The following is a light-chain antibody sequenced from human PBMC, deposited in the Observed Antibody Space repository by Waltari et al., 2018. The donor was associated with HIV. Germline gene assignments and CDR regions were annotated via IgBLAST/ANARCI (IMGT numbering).Light chain of an antibody. V-gene: IGLV2-8*01. CDR2: EVS. J-gene: IGLJ3*02. CDR1: SSDVGGYNY. Sequence: QSALTQPPSASGSPGQSVTISCTGTSSDVGGYNYVSWYQQHPGKAPKHMIYEVSKRPSGGPDRFSGSKSGNTASLTVSGLQAEDEADYYCSSYAGSNNLGVFGGGTKLTVL. CDR3: SSYAGSNNLGV.